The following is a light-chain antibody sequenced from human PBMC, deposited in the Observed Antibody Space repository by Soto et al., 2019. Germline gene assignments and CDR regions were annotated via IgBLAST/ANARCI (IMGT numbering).Light chain of an antibody. V-gene: IGKV2-28*01. CDR3: MQALQTPYT. J-gene: IGKJ2*01. Sequence: DIVMTQSPLSLPVTPGEPASISCRSSQSLLHSNGYNYLDWYLQKPGQSPQLLIYLGSNRASGGPDRFSGSGAGEDFTLKSSRVEAEDVGVYYCMQALQTPYTFGQGTKLEIK. CDR2: LGS. CDR1: QSLLHSNGYNY.